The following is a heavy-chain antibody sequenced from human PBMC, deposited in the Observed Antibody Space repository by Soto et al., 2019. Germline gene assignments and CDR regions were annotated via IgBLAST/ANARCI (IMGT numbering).Heavy chain of an antibody. CDR1: GFSFRNYA. V-gene: IGHV3-23*01. CDR2: LTGSSSNI. J-gene: IGHJ4*02. Sequence: GGSLRLSCAASGFSFRNYAMSWVRQAPGKGLEWISTLTGSSSNIYYADSVKGRFAISRDNSRNTLYLQMNSLTAEDTAVYYCANGRATYGLLTHDYWGQGTLVTVS. CDR3: ANGRATYGLLTHDY. D-gene: IGHD3-10*01.